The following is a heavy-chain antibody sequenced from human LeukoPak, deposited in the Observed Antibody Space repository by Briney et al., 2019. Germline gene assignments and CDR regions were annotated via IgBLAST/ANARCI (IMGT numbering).Heavy chain of an antibody. V-gene: IGHV3-74*01. D-gene: IGHD1-26*01. CDR1: GFTFNNFW. CDR3: ARDLRGARDY. J-gene: IGHJ4*02. Sequence: GGSLRLSCAASGFTFNNFWMHWVRQVPGKGLAWVSRINRDGSYTDYADSVKGRFTISRDNTKNTLYLQMNSLRADDTSLYFCARDLRGARDYWGQGTLVTVSS. CDR2: INRDGSYT.